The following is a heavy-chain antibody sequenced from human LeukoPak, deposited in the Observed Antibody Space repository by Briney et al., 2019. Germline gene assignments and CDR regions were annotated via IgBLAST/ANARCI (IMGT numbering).Heavy chain of an antibody. CDR2: INSDGSST. Sequence: PGGSLRPSCAASGFTFSSYWMHWVRQAPGKGLVWVSRINSDGSSTSYADSVKGRFTISRDNAKNTLYLQMNSLRAEDTAVYYCAREWLRSPDAFDIWGQGTMVTVSS. D-gene: IGHD5-12*01. CDR3: AREWLRSPDAFDI. CDR1: GFTFSSYW. J-gene: IGHJ3*02. V-gene: IGHV3-74*01.